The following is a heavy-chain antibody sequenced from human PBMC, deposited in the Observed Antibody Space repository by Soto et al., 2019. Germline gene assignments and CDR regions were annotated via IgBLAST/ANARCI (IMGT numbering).Heavy chain of an antibody. CDR1: GFAFSSYA. J-gene: IGHJ3*02. CDR2: ISGSGGST. V-gene: IGHV3-23*01. CDR3: AKDESPTRKDDAFDI. Sequence: PGGSLRLSCAASGFAFSSYAMSWVRQAPGKGLEWVSAISGSGGSTYYADSVKGRFTISRDNSKNTLYLQMNSLRAEDTAVYYCAKDESPTRKDDAFDIWGQGPMVTVAS.